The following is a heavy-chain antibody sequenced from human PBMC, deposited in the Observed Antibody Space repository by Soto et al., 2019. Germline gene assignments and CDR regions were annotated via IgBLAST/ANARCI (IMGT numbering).Heavy chain of an antibody. D-gene: IGHD6-13*01. CDR1: GGSFSGYY. CDR2: INHSGST. Sequence: SETLSLTCAVYGGSFSGYYWSWIRQPPGKGLEWIGEINHSGSTNYNPSLKSRVTISVDTSKNQFSLKLSSVTAADTAVYYCARPPVGAAAGNSWFDPWGQGTLVTVSS. J-gene: IGHJ5*02. V-gene: IGHV4-34*01. CDR3: ARPPVGAAAGNSWFDP.